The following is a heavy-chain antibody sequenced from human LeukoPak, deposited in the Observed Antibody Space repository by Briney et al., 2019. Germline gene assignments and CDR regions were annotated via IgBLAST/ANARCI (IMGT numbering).Heavy chain of an antibody. V-gene: IGHV5-51*01. CDR3: ARYSGYYYDSSGYYDYYYYYMDV. D-gene: IGHD3-22*01. J-gene: IGHJ6*03. CDR2: IYPGDSDT. CDR1: GYSFTSYW. Sequence: GESLKISCKGSGYSFTSYWIGWVRQMPGKGLEWMGIIYPGDSDTRYSPSFQGQVTISADKSISTAYLQWSSLKASDTAMYYCARYSGYYYDSSGYYDYYYYYMDVWGKGTTVTVSS.